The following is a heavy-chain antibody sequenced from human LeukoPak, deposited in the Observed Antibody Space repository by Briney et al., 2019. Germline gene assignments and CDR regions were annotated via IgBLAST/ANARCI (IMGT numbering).Heavy chain of an antibody. V-gene: IGHV3-21*06. J-gene: IGHJ6*03. Sequence: MPGGSLRLSCAASGFTFSSYNMNWVRRAPGKGLEWVSSITSSSSYIYYADSVKGRFTISRDNAKNSLYLQMDSLRVEDTAEYYCARDPYSGNYGAYYYYYMDVWGKGTTVTVSS. CDR2: ITSSSSYI. CDR1: GFTFSSYN. CDR3: ARDPYSGNYGAYYYYYMDV. D-gene: IGHD1-26*01.